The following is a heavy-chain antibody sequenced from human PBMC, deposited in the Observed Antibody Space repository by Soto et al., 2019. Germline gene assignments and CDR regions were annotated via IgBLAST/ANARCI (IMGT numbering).Heavy chain of an antibody. V-gene: IGHV1-69*01. D-gene: IGHD3-3*01. CDR3: ARPGIAKSGYFSTRTYGMDL. Sequence: QVHLVQSGTQVKKPGSSVRVSCRASGGSVSDYAINWVRQAPGQVLEWVGGIVPLFERTEYAQSLQGRVTITAEEFKNIFYMELNSLTYEDTAVDYCARPGIAKSGYFSTRTYGMDLWGPGTTVTVSS. CDR2: IVPLFERT. J-gene: IGHJ6*02. CDR1: GGSVSDYA.